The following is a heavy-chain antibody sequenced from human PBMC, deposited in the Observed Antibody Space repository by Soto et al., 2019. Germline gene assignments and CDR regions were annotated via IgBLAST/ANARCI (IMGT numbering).Heavy chain of an antibody. D-gene: IGHD6-19*01. V-gene: IGHV3-30*03. CDR3: ARTSGWYEASDFDY. CDR2: MSYVGRHK. Sequence: QVQLVESGGGVVQPGRSLRLSCAASGFPFSSASIHWVRQAPGKGLEWVGVMSYVGRHKYNADSMKGRVTISRDNSKNTLYLQVDSLRPDDTAVYYCARTSGWYEASDFDYWGRGTLVTVSS. J-gene: IGHJ4*02. CDR1: GFPFSSAS.